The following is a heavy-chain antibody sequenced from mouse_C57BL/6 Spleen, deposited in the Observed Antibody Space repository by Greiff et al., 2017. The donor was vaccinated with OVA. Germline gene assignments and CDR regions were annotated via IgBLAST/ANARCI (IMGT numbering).Heavy chain of an antibody. V-gene: IGHV1-4*01. J-gene: IGHJ2*01. CDR3: AITTVAKVPDY. CDR2: INPSSGYT. Sequence: VQLQQSGAELARPGASVKMSCKASGYTFTSYTMHWVKQRPGQGLEWIGYINPSSGYTKYNQKFKDKATLTADKSSSTAYMQLSSLTSEDSAVEYCAITTVAKVPDYWGQGTTLTVSS. D-gene: IGHD1-1*01. CDR1: GYTFTSYT.